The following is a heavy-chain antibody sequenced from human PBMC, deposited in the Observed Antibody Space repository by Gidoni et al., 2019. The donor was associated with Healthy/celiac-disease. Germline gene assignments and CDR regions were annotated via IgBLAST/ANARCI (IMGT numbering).Heavy chain of an antibody. CDR2: ISGSGGST. CDR3: AKRAGYYDTPRFDY. CDR1: GFTVSRYA. J-gene: IGHJ4*02. Sequence: EVQLLESGGGLVQPGGSLRLSCAASGFTVSRYAMSWVRQAPGKGLEWVSAISGSGGSTYYADSVTGRFTISRATSKNPLYLQMNSLRAEDTAVYYCAKRAGYYDTPRFDYWGQGTLVTVSS. V-gene: IGHV3-23*01. D-gene: IGHD3-22*01.